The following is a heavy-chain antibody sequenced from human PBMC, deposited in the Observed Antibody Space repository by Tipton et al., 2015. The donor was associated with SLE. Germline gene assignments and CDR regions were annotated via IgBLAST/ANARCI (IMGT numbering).Heavy chain of an antibody. V-gene: IGHV3-15*01. J-gene: IGHJ1*01. D-gene: IGHD2-15*01. Sequence: SLRLSCAASGFTFSNAWMSWVRQAPGKGLAWVGRIKSKTDGGTTDYAAPVKGRFTISRDDSKNTLYLQMNSLKTEDTAVYYCTTVGIGYCSGGSCYSYFQHWGQGTLVTVSS. CDR2: IKSKTDGGTT. CDR3: TTVGIGYCSGGSCYSYFQH. CDR1: GFTFSNAW.